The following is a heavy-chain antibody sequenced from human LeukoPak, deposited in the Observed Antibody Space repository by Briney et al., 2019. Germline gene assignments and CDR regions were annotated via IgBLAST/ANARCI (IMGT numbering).Heavy chain of an antibody. J-gene: IGHJ5*02. V-gene: IGHV4-39*07. CDR2: IYYSGST. D-gene: IGHD3-3*01. CDR1: GGSISSSSYY. Sequence: PSETLSLTCTVSGGSISSSSYYWGWIRQPPGKGLEWIGSIYYSGSTYYNPSLKSRVTISVDTSKNQFSLKLSSVTAADTAVYYCAKSGYYTGLWFDPWGQGTLVTVSS. CDR3: AKSGYYTGLWFDP.